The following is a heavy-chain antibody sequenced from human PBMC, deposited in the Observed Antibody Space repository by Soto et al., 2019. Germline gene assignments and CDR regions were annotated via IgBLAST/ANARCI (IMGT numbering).Heavy chain of an antibody. CDR3: ARVRPRREFDP. Sequence: QVQLVQSGAEVKRPGTSMKVSCKASGYIFTSYYIHWVRQVPGQGLEWMGWINPNTGGTNYAQRFDGRVTMTRDTSISTAYIELSRLTSDDTAIYFCARVRPRREFDPWGQGTLVTVSS. V-gene: IGHV1-2*02. CDR1: GYIFTSYY. J-gene: IGHJ5*02. CDR2: INPNTGGT.